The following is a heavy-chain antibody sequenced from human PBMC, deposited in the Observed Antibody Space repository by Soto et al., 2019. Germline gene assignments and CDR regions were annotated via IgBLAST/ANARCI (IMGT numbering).Heavy chain of an antibody. Sequence: EVQLVESGGGVVRPGGSLRLSCAASGFTFDDYGMSWVRQVPGKGLEWVSGINWNGGSTGYADSVKGRFTISRDNAKTSLYLQMNSLRAEDTALYYCARLYSSGWYGPGRYWGQGTRVTVSS. CDR1: GFTFDDYG. D-gene: IGHD6-19*01. J-gene: IGHJ4*02. V-gene: IGHV3-20*04. CDR3: ARLYSSGWYGPGRY. CDR2: INWNGGST.